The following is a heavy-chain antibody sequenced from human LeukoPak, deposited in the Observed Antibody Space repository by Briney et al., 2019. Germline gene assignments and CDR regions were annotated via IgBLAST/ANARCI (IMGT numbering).Heavy chain of an antibody. CDR3: ARVLAAGTPGYFQH. D-gene: IGHD6-13*01. V-gene: IGHV3-21*01. CDR1: GFTFSSYS. J-gene: IGHJ1*01. CDR2: ISSSSSYI. Sequence: GGSLRLSCAASGFTFSSYSMNWVRQAPGKGLEWVSSISSSSSYIYYADSVTGRFTISRGNAKNSLYLQMNSLRAEDTAVYYCARVLAAGTPGYFQHWGQGTLVTVSS.